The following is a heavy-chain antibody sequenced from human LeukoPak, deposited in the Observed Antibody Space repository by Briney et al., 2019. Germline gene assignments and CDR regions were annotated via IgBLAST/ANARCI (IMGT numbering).Heavy chain of an antibody. CDR1: GGSISSSSYY. J-gene: IGHJ6*03. CDR2: IYYSGST. CDR3: ARDLWFGELYHYYYMDV. V-gene: IGHV4-39*07. Sequence: TSETLSLTCTVSGGSISSSSYYWGWIRQPPGKGLEWIGSIYYSGSTYYNPSLKSRVTISVDTSKNQFSLKLSSVTAADTAVYYCARDLWFGELYHYYYMDVWGKGTTVTVSS. D-gene: IGHD3-10*01.